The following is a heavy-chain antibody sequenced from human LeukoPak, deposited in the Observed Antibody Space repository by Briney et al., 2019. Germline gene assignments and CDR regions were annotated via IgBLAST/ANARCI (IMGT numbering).Heavy chain of an antibody. J-gene: IGHJ4*02. CDR3: AKVPGLALAGTGDY. V-gene: IGHV3-23*01. CDR2: ISGSGGRT. D-gene: IGHD6-19*01. CDR1: GFTFSSYA. Sequence: PGGSLRLSCAASGFTFSSYAMNWVRQAPGKGLEWVSAISGSGGRTYYADSVKGRFTNSRDNSKNTLYLQMNRLRADDTAIYYCAKVPGLALAGTGDYWGQGTLVTVSS.